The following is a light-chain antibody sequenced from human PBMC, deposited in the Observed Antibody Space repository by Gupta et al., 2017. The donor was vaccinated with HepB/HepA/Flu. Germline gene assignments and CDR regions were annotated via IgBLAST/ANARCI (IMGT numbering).Light chain of an antibody. V-gene: IGKV2-30*01. CDR2: KVS. CDR1: QSLVCSDGNTY. J-gene: IGKJ5*01. CDR3: MQGTHRT. Sequence: DVVMTQSPLSLPVTLGQPASISCRSSQSLVCSDGNTYLNWFQQRPGQAPRRLIYKVSNRDSGVPDRCSGSGSGTDFTMKISRVEAEDVGVYYCMQGTHRTFGGGTRLEIK.